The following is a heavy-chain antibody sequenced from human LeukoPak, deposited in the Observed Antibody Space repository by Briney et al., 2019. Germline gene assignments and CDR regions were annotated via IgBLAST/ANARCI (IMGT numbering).Heavy chain of an antibody. CDR3: ASDSTHRAASGSFVY. V-gene: IGHV4-31*03. D-gene: IGHD6-13*01. J-gene: IGHJ4*02. CDR2: IYSSGST. Sequence: SETLSLTCTVSSDSISSSGFYWSWIRQHPGKGLEWVGYIYSSGSTNYNASLKSRLTISVDTSKNQFSLRLTSVTAADTAVYYCASDSTHRAASGSFVYWGQGSLVTVSS. CDR1: SDSISSSGFY.